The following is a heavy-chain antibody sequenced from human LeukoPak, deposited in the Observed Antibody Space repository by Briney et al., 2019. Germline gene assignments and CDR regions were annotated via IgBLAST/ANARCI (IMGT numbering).Heavy chain of an antibody. V-gene: IGHV4-4*02. Sequence: PSGTLSLTCGVSGGSISGTNWWSWVRQPPGQGLERIGEISLTGQTNYNPSLNGRVTMSLDKSSNQLSLNLTSVTAADTATYYCSRESGAFCPFGYWGQGTLVIVSS. D-gene: IGHD1-26*01. CDR2: ISLTGQT. CDR3: SRESGAFCPFGY. CDR1: GGSISGTNW. J-gene: IGHJ4*02.